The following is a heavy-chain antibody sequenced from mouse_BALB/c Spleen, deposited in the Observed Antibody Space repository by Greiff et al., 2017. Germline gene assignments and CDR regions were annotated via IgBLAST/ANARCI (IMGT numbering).Heavy chain of an antibody. V-gene: IGHV5-6-3*01. CDR3: ARTYYGSSSWFAY. J-gene: IGHJ3*01. CDR1: GFTFSSYG. Sequence: VQLKQSGGGLVQPGGSLKLSCAASGFTFSSYGMSWVRQTPDKRLELVATINSNGGSTYYPDSVKGRFTISRDNAKNTLYLQMSSLKSEDTAMYYCARTYYGSSSWFAYWGQGTLVTVSA. D-gene: IGHD1-1*01. CDR2: INSNGGST.